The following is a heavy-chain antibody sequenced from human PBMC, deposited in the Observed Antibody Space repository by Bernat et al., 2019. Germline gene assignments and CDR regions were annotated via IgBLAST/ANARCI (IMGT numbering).Heavy chain of an antibody. CDR3: ARLYYYQMDV. J-gene: IGHJ6*02. Sequence: EVQLVETGGGLIQPGGSLRLSCAASGLTVSSNDMTWVRQAPGKGLEWVSVIHKGGRTYYAVSVKGRFTISRDNSKNTLYVEMNSLGAEDTAVYYCARLYYYQMDVWGQGTTVTVSS. V-gene: IGHV3-53*05. CDR2: IHKGGRT. CDR1: GLTVSSND.